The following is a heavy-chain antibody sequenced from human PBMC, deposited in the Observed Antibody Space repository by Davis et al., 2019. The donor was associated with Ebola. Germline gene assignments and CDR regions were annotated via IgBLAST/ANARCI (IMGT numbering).Heavy chain of an antibody. CDR1: GGTFSRYA. D-gene: IGHD3-3*01. J-gene: IGHJ4*02. CDR2: INSYNGNT. V-gene: IGHV1-18*01. CDR3: ARGDYDFWSPTNY. Sequence: ASVKVSCKASGGTFSRYAISGVRQAPGQGLEWMGWINSYNGNTNYAQNLKGRVTMTTDTSTRPAYMELRSLRSDDTAVYYCARGDYDFWSPTNYWGQGTLVTVSS.